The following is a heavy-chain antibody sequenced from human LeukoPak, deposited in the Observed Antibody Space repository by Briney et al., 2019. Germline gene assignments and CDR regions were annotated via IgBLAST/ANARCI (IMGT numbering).Heavy chain of an antibody. J-gene: IGHJ6*03. Sequence: GGYLRLSCAASGFTFSSYAMNCVRPAPGKGLEWVSYISSSGSTIYYADSVKGRFTISRDNAKNSLYLQMNTRKAEDTAVFFCAELGITMIGGVWGKGATVTISS. CDR1: GFTFSSYA. D-gene: IGHD3-10*02. CDR2: ISSSGSTI. V-gene: IGHV3-48*03. CDR3: AELGITMIGGV.